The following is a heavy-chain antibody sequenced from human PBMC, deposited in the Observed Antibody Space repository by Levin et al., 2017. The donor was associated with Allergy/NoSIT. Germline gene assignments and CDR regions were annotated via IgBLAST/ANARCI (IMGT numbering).Heavy chain of an antibody. Sequence: PLASVKVSCKTSGYTFSSYGISWVRQAPGQGLEWMGWIFAYNGDTKYAEKVQGRVTLTPDTSTSTAYMELRSLRSDDTAVYYCARWSGYCSSTSCATDFDYWGQGTLVIVSS. J-gene: IGHJ4*02. D-gene: IGHD2-2*01. CDR2: IFAYNGDT. CDR3: ARWSGYCSSTSCATDFDY. V-gene: IGHV1-18*04. CDR1: GYTFSSYG.